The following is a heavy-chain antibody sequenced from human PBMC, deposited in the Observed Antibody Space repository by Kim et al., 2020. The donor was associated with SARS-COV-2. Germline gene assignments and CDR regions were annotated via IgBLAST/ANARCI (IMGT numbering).Heavy chain of an antibody. J-gene: IGHJ2*01. D-gene: IGHD6-13*01. Sequence: GGSLRLSCTASGFTFGDYAMSWVRQAPGKGLEWVGFIRSKAYGGTTEYAASVKGRFTISRDDSKSIAYLQMNSLKTEDTAVYYCGRTVYSSSWDRYFDLWGRGTLVTVSS. CDR3: GRTVYSSSWDRYFDL. CDR2: IRSKAYGGTT. CDR1: GFTFGDYA. V-gene: IGHV3-49*04.